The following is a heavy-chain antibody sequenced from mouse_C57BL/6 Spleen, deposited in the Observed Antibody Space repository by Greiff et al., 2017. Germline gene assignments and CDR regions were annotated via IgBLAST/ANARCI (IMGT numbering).Heavy chain of an antibody. J-gene: IGHJ2*01. CDR3: ARQSLYYFDY. Sequence: EVHLVESGGGLVKPGGSLKLSCAASGFTFSSYTMSWVRQTPEKRLEWVATISGGGGNTYYPDSVKGRFTISRDNAKNTLYLQMSSLRSEDTALYYCARQSLYYFDYWGQGTTLTVSS. V-gene: IGHV5-9*01. CDR2: ISGGGGNT. CDR1: GFTFSSYT.